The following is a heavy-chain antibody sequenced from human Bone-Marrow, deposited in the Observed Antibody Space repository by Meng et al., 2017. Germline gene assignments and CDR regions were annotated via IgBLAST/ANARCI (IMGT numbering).Heavy chain of an antibody. Sequence: ASVKVSCKASVYTFTSYGISWVRQAPGQGLEWMGWISAYNGNTNYAQELQGRITMTTDTSTSTAYKELRSLGSDATAVYYCAEARSSSWYEAGYWGQGTLVTVSS. J-gene: IGHJ4*02. CDR3: AEARSSSWYEAGY. D-gene: IGHD6-13*01. V-gene: IGHV1-18*01. CDR1: VYTFTSYG. CDR2: ISAYNGNT.